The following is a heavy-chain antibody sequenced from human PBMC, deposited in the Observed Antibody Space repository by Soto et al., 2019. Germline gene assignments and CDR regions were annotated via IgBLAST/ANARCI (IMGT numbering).Heavy chain of an antibody. J-gene: IGHJ4*02. CDR2: INTLSTAI. CDR3: ARRLPWKLRPLDS. CDR1: GFTFNDYY. Sequence: PGGSLRLSCEGSGFTFNDYYMTWIRQAPGKGLEWVAYINTLSTAIYYADSVKGRFTISRDNAKNSLYLQMNGLRAEDTATYYCARRLPWKLRPLDSWGRRPLISVSS. D-gene: IGHD5-18*01. V-gene: IGHV3-11*01.